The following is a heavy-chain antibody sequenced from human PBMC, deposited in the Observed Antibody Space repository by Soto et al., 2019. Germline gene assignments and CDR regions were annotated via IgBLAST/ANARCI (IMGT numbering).Heavy chain of an antibody. CDR2: ISSNGDST. Sequence: PGGSLRLSCAASGLTFSSFAMHWVRQAPGKGLEFVAAISSNGDSTYYADSVKGRFTISRDNSKNTLYLQMGSLRAEDMAVYHCPKTPRILSGYHDWWGQGT. V-gene: IGHV3-64*02. CDR3: PKTPRILSGYHDW. CDR1: GLTFSSFA. D-gene: IGHD3-9*01. J-gene: IGHJ4*02.